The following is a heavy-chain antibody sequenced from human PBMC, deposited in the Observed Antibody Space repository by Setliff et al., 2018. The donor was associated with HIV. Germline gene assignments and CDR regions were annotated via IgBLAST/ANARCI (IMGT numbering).Heavy chain of an antibody. CDR1: GGTFSSYA. CDR3: ARSRRIQLWLPLNY. CDR2: IIPILGIA. J-gene: IGHJ4*02. V-gene: IGHV1-69*10. Sequence: SVKVSCKASGGTFSSYAISWVRQAPGQGLEWMGGIIPILGIANYAQKFQGRVTITADKSTSTAYMELSSLRSEDTAVYYCARSRRIQLWLPLNYWGQGTPVTVSS. D-gene: IGHD5-18*01.